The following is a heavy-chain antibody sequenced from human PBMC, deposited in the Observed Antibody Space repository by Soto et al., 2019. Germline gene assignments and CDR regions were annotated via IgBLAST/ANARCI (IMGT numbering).Heavy chain of an antibody. J-gene: IGHJ4*02. D-gene: IGHD3-3*01. CDR3: SRDYYDFWSGYYVPPPIDY. Sequence: ASLKVSCKVSGYTLTELSIHGVLQAPGKGLEWMGGFDPEDGETIYAQKLQGRLTMTTDTSTSTAYMELRSLRSDDTGVYYCSRDYYDFWSGYYVPPPIDYWGQGTLVTVSS. V-gene: IGHV1-24*01. CDR1: GYTLTELS. CDR2: FDPEDGET.